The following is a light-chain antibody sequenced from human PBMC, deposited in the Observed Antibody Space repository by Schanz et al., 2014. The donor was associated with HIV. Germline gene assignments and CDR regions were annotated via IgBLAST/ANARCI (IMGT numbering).Light chain of an antibody. Sequence: QSVLTQPPSLSGAPGQWVTVSCSGGSSNIGAGYAVHWYQQLPGTAPKLLIYGDNNRPSGVPDRFSGSKSGTSASLAISGLQSEDEADYYCAAWDDGLNGWVFGGGTKLTVL. CDR1: SSNIGAGYA. CDR2: GDN. V-gene: IGLV1-40*01. J-gene: IGLJ3*02. CDR3: AAWDDGLNGWV.